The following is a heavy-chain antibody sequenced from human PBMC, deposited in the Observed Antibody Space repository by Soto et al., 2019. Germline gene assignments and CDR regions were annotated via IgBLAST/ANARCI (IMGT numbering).Heavy chain of an antibody. V-gene: IGHV1-69*13. Sequence: SVKVSCKASGGTFSSYAISWVRQAPGQGLEWMGGIIPIFGTANYAQKFQGRVTITADESTSTAYMELSSLRSEDTAVYYCARDVEIPYYDFWSGSDDAFDIWGQGTMVTVSS. CDR1: GGTFSSYA. CDR2: IIPIFGTA. CDR3: ARDVEIPYYDFWSGSDDAFDI. D-gene: IGHD3-3*01. J-gene: IGHJ3*02.